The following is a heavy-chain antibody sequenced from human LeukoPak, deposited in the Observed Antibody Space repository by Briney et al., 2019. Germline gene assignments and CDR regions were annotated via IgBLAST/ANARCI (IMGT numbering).Heavy chain of an antibody. Sequence: SETLSLTCTVSGGSISSYYWGWIRQPPGKGLEWIGYIYYSGSTYYNPSLKSRVTISVDTSKNQFSLKLSSVTAADTAVYYCARLKPPSRLRFLERSDYWGQGTLVTVSS. CDR2: IYYSGST. V-gene: IGHV4-59*08. CDR1: GGSISSYY. D-gene: IGHD3-3*01. CDR3: ARLKPPSRLRFLERSDY. J-gene: IGHJ4*02.